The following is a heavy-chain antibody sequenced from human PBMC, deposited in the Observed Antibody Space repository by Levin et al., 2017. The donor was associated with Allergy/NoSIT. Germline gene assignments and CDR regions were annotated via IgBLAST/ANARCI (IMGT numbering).Heavy chain of an antibody. CDR3: AHDFPIGGSYWGYFDY. D-gene: IGHD1-26*01. CDR1: GFTFSSYA. J-gene: IGHJ4*02. Sequence: HGESLKISCAASGFTFSSYAMTWVRQAPGKGLEWVSAISGSGVSTHYADSVKGRFTISRDNSKNTVYLQMNSLRDEDTAVYYCAHDFPIGGSYWGYFDYWGQGTLVTVSS. V-gene: IGHV3-23*01. CDR2: ISGSGVST.